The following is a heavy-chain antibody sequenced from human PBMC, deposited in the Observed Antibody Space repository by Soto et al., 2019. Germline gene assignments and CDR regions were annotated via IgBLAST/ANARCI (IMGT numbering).Heavy chain of an antibody. CDR2: ISWDGGST. J-gene: IGHJ4*02. D-gene: IGHD4-17*01. CDR3: AKDMSVTTYEIVH. V-gene: IGHV3-43*01. CDR1: GFTFDDYP. Sequence: EVQLVESGGVVVQPGGSLRLSCAASGFTFDDYPMHWVRQAPWKGLEWVSLISWDGGSTYYADSVKGRFTISRDNSKNSLYLQMNSLRTEDTALYYCAKDMSVTTYEIVHWGQGTLVTVSS.